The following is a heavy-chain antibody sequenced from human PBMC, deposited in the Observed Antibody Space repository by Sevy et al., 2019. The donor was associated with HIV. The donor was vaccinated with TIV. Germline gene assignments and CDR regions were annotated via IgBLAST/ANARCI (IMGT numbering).Heavy chain of an antibody. J-gene: IGHJ3*02. V-gene: IGHV3-30-3*01. CDR1: GFTFSNYA. CDR2: PSYNGRNK. Sequence: GGSLRLSCTASGFTFSNYAMHWVRQAPGKGREWVAFPSYNGRNKYYADSVKGRFTISTDNSKNTLSLQMNTLSHEDRAMYYCVRESKDAFDIWGQGTMVTVSS. CDR3: VRESKDAFDI.